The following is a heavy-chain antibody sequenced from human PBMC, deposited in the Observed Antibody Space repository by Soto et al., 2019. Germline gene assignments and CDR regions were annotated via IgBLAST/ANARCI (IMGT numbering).Heavy chain of an antibody. Sequence: XGSLRLSCAASGFTFSSYWMSWVRQAPGKGLDWVANIKQDGSEKYYVDSVKGRFTISRDNAKNSLYLQMNSLRAEDTAVYYCARQYSSSWYTHFDYWGQGTLVTVSS. CDR2: IKQDGSEK. J-gene: IGHJ4*02. CDR3: ARQYSSSWYTHFDY. CDR1: GFTFSSYW. V-gene: IGHV3-7*01. D-gene: IGHD6-13*01.